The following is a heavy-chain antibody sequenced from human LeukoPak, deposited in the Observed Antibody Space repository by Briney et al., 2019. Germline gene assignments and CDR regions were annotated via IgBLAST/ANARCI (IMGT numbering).Heavy chain of an antibody. Sequence: GGSLRLSCAASGFTFSSYGMHWVRQAPGKGLEWVAVIWYDGSNKYYADSVKGRFTISRDNSKNTLYLQMNSLRAEDTAVYYCAQKTSHYYDSSGYYEWGQGTLVTVSS. J-gene: IGHJ4*02. CDR1: GFTFSSYG. CDR2: IWYDGSNK. CDR3: AQKTSHYYDSSGYYE. D-gene: IGHD3-22*01. V-gene: IGHV3-30*02.